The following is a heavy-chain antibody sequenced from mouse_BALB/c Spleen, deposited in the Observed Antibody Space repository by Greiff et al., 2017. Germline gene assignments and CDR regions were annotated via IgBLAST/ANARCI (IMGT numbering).Heavy chain of an antibody. Sequence: EVKLMESGGGLVKPGGSLKLSCAASGFAFSSFDMSWVRQTPEKRLEWVAYISSGGGSTYYPDTVKGRFTISRDNAKNTLYLQMSSLKSEDTAMYYCTRYDYRYAMDYWGQGTSVTVSS. J-gene: IGHJ4*01. CDR2: ISSGGGST. D-gene: IGHD5-5*01. CDR1: GFAFSSFD. CDR3: TRYDYRYAMDY. V-gene: IGHV5-12-1*01.